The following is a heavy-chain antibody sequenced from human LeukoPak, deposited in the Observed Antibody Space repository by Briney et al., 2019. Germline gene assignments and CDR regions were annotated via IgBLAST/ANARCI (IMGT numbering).Heavy chain of an antibody. J-gene: IGHJ4*02. CDR3: STLTSRGLSDS. CDR1: RFTFSSYA. V-gene: IGHV3-15*01. CDR2: IKSKADGETI. Sequence: GGSLRLSCAASRFTFSSYAMSWVRQAPGKGLEWVGRIKSKADGETIDYAAPVKGRFTFSRDDSKNMLYLQMNSLKSEDTAVYYCSTLTSRGLSDSWGQGTLVTVSS. D-gene: IGHD1-20*01.